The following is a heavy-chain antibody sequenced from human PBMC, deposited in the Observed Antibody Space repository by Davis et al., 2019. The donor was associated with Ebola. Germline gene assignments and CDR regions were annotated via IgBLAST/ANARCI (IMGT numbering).Heavy chain of an antibody. CDR1: GGSVSSGRYY. CDR3: ARGRWLAKQFNY. Sequence: SETLSLTFTVSGGSVSSGRYYWVWIAQPPGKGLEWIGESNHSGSTNYNPSVKSRVTISVDTSKNQCSLKLSSVTAADTAVYYCARGRWLAKQFNYWGQGTLVTVSS. D-gene: IGHD6-19*01. J-gene: IGHJ4*02. CDR2: SNHSGST. V-gene: IGHV4-39*07.